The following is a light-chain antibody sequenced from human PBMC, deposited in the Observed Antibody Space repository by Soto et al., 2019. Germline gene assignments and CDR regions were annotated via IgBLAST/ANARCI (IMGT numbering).Light chain of an antibody. Sequence: DIQMTQSPSSLSASVGDRVTITCRASQGISNYIAWYQQKPGKAPKLLIYAASTLQSGGPSRFSGSGSGTDFTLTINSLQPEDVATYSCQKYSSVPLFGPGTKVDIK. CDR2: AAS. V-gene: IGKV1-27*01. CDR3: QKYSSVPL. CDR1: QGISNY. J-gene: IGKJ3*01.